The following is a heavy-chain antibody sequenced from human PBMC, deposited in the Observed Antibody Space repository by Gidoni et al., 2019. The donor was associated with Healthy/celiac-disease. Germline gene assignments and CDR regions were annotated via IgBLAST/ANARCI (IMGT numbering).Heavy chain of an antibody. CDR3: ARARPFLAYCGGDCYEDAFDI. J-gene: IGHJ3*02. V-gene: IGHV4-61*01. CDR2: IYYRGST. CDR1: GGSVSSGSYY. Sequence: QVQLQESGPGLVKPSETLSLTCPVPGGSVSSGSYYWSWIRPPPGKGLEWIGYIYYRGSTNYNPSLKSRVTISVDTSKNQFSLKLSSVTAADTAVYYCARARPFLAYCGGDCYEDAFDIWGQGTMVTVSS. D-gene: IGHD2-21*02.